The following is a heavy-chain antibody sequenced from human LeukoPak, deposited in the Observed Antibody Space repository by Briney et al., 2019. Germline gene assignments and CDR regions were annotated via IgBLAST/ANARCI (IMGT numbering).Heavy chain of an antibody. CDR2: IYSGGST. Sequence: GGSLRLSCAASGFTVSSNYMSWVRQAPGKGLEWVSVIYSGGSTYYAGSVKGRFTISRDNSKNTLYLQMNSLRAEDTAVYYCARGFRGKYYYGMDVWGQGTTVTVSS. CDR1: GFTVSSNY. V-gene: IGHV3-53*01. CDR3: ARGFRGKYYYGMDV. J-gene: IGHJ6*02.